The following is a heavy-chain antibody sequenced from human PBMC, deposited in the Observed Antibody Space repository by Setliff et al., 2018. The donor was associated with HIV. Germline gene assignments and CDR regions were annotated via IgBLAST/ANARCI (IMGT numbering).Heavy chain of an antibody. CDR3: ASSAGAVPTTAPYGDYYYYFYMDV. V-gene: IGHV1-69*05. J-gene: IGHJ6*03. CDR2: IIPIFGTP. D-gene: IGHD1-1*01. Sequence: EASVKVSCKASGGIFSRFAFSWVRQAPGQGLEWMGGIIPIFGTPNYAQKFQGRVTITTDESTNTVYVELYSLTSEDTAIYYCASSAGAVPTTAPYGDYYYYFYMDVWGKGTTVTVSS. CDR1: GGIFSRFA.